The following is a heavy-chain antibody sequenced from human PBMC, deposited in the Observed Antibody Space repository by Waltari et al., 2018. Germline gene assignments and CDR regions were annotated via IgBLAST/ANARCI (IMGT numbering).Heavy chain of an antibody. J-gene: IGHJ5*02. CDR3: ARRQLGGAFDP. CDR1: GGTFGSYA. Sequence: QVQLVQSGAGVRKPGSSVRVSCKASGGTFGSYAITWVRQAPGEGLEWRGGIIPIFGTAPNYAQKFQGRLTITADESTATVYMDLSSLRSDDTAVYYCARRQLGGAFDPWGQGTLVSVSS. V-gene: IGHV1-69*12. CDR2: IIPIFGTAP. D-gene: IGHD3-16*01.